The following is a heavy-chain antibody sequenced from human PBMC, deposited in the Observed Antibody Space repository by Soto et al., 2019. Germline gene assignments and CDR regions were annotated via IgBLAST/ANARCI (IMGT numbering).Heavy chain of an antibody. CDR1: GFTFSSYA. V-gene: IGHV3-23*01. CDR2: ISGSGGST. CDR3: AKCRGYDFRGNWFDP. D-gene: IGHD5-12*01. Sequence: EVQLLESGGGLVQPGGSLRLSCAASGFTFSSYAMSWVRQAPGKGLEWVSAISGSGGSTYYADSVKGRFTISRDNSKNTLYLQMNSLRAEDTAVYYGAKCRGYDFRGNWFDPWGQGTLVTVSS. J-gene: IGHJ5*02.